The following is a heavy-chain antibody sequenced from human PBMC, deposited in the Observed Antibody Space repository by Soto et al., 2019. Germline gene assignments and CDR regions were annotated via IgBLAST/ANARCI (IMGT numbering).Heavy chain of an antibody. V-gene: IGHV3-74*01. CDR3: ASGVYFGGAFDI. CDR2: INSDGSST. D-gene: IGHD3-16*01. J-gene: IGHJ3*02. CDR1: GFTFSSYW. Sequence: EVQLVESGGGLVQPGGSLRLSCAASGFTFSSYWMHWARQAPGKGLVWVSRINSDGSSTSYADSVKGRFTISRDNAKNTLYLQMNSLRAEDTAVYYCASGVYFGGAFDIWGQGTMVTVSS.